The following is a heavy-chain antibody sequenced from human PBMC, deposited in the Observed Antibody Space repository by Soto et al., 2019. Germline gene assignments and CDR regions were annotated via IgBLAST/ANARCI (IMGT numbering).Heavy chain of an antibody. J-gene: IGHJ4*02. Sequence: SETLSLTCTVSGGSISSYYWSWIRQPPGKGLEWIGYIYYSGSTNYNPSLKSRVTISVDTSKNQFSLKLSSVTAADTAVYYCARHPSTLLRYFDWTFDYWGQGTLVTVSS. CDR1: GGSISSYY. V-gene: IGHV4-59*08. CDR3: ARHPSTLLRYFDWTFDY. CDR2: IYYSGST. D-gene: IGHD3-9*01.